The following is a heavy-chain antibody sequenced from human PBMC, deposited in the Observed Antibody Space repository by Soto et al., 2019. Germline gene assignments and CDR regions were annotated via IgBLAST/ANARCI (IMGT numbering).Heavy chain of an antibody. J-gene: IGHJ4*02. Sequence: SETLCLTYTVAGGSIGGYYWSWIRQPPGKGLEWIGYIHYSGSTNYNPSLKSRVTISVDTSKNQFSLKLSSVTAADTAVYYCAREDDYSFDYWGQGTLVTVSS. CDR3: AREDDYSFDY. V-gene: IGHV4-59*01. CDR1: GGSIGGYY. CDR2: IHYSGST. D-gene: IGHD2-21*02.